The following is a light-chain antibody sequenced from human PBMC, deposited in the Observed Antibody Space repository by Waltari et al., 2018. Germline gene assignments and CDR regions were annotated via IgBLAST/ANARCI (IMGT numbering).Light chain of an antibody. CDR2: DDS. J-gene: IGLJ2*01. CDR3: QVWDSSSDHPGV. V-gene: IGLV3-21*02. CDR1: NIGSKS. Sequence: SYVLTQPPSVSVSPGQTARTTCGGNNIGSKSEHWYQQKPGQAPVLVVYDDSDRPSGIPERFSGSNSGNTATLTISRVEAGDEADYYCQVWDSSSDHPGVFGGGTKLTVL.